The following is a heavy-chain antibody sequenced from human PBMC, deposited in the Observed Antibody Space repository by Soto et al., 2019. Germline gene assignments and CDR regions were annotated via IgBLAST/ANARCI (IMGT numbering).Heavy chain of an antibody. CDR3: THDTPQGGLGDY. Sequence: QISLNESGPTLVKPTQTLTLTCTFSGFSLSRAGEAVAWIRQPPGKALEWLTLIYWDDDKRYSPSLRTRLTVTKDTSKSQVVLTMTNLDPTDTATYYWTHDTPQGGLGDYWGRGTLVTVSS. J-gene: IGHJ4*02. V-gene: IGHV2-5*02. CDR1: GFSLSRAGEA. D-gene: IGHD1-26*01. CDR2: IYWDDDK.